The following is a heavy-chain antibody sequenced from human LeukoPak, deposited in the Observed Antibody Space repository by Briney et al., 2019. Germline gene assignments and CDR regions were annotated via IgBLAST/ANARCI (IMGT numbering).Heavy chain of an antibody. D-gene: IGHD3-9*01. Sequence: NTSETLSLTCAVYGGSFSGYYWSWIRQPPGKGLEWIGEINHSGSTNYNPSLKSRVTISVDTSKNQFSLKLSSVTAADTAVYYCARRAYDILTGYYYIDYWGREPWSPSPQ. J-gene: IGHJ4*02. V-gene: IGHV4-34*01. CDR2: INHSGST. CDR1: GGSFSGYY. CDR3: ARRAYDILTGYYYIDY.